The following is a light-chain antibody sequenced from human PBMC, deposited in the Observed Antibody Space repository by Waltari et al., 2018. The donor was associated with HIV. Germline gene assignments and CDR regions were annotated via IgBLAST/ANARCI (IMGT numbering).Light chain of an antibody. CDR1: ENVITY. CDR2: GTS. J-gene: IGKJ2*01. V-gene: IGKV1-39*01. Sequence: DIQMTQSPSSLSASVGDRVTNTCRASENVITYVNWFQQKPGKAPQLLIFGTSRLYSGVPSRFSASGSGTHFTLFISGLLPEDYATYYCQQTYRIPFTFGQGAKLEI. CDR3: QQTYRIPFT.